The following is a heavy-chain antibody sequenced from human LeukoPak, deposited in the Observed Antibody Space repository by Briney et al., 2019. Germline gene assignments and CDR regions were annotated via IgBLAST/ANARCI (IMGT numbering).Heavy chain of an antibody. CDR3: ARRTRIVGATAFDY. V-gene: IGHV1-18*01. D-gene: IGHD1-26*01. J-gene: IGHJ4*02. CDR1: GYTFTSYG. Sequence: GASVKVSCKASGYTFTSYGISWVRQAPGQGLEWMGWISAYNGNTNYAQKLQGRVTMTRDTSISTAYMELSRLRSDDTAVYYCARRTRIVGATAFDYWGQGTLVTVSS. CDR2: ISAYNGNT.